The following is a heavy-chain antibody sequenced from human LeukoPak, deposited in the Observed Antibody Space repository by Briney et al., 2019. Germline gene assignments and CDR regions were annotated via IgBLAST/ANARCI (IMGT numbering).Heavy chain of an antibody. CDR2: IIPIFGIA. J-gene: IGHJ4*02. CDR3: ARDPKLELRPYYFDY. D-gene: IGHD1-7*01. CDR1: GGTFSSYA. Sequence: ASVKVSCKASGGTFSSYAISWVRQAPGQGLEWMGRIIPIFGIANYAQKFQGRVTITTDESTSTAYMELSSLRSEDTAVYYCARDPKLELRPYYFDYWGQGTLVTVSS. V-gene: IGHV1-69*05.